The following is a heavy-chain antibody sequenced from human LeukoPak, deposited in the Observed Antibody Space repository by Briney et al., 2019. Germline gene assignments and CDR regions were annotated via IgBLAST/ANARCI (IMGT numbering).Heavy chain of an antibody. Sequence: GSLRLSYAISGFTSSTAWLTWVRQAPGKGPEWVADMRQDGSDKYYLDSVRGRFFISGDIVKNSVSLHMNRLSVEDTAVYYCAKAGIPSSTSCFTGGCSHFDYWGQGTLVTVSS. CDR3: AKAGIPSSTSCFTGGCSHFDY. J-gene: IGHJ4*02. V-gene: IGHV3-7*01. CDR2: MRQDGSDK. D-gene: IGHD2-2*02. CDR1: GFTSSTAW.